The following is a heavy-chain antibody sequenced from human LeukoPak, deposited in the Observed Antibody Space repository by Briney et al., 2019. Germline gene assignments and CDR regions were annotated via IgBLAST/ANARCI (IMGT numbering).Heavy chain of an antibody. CDR3: ARGLTYYDFWSGYCLDY. V-gene: IGHV3-21*01. Sequence: GGSLRLSCAASGFTFSSYSMNWVRQAPGKGLGWVSSISSSSSYIYYADSVKGRFTISRDNAKNSLYLQMNSLRAEDTAVYYCARGLTYYDFWSGYCLDYWGQGTLVTVSS. CDR1: GFTFSSYS. D-gene: IGHD3-3*01. J-gene: IGHJ4*02. CDR2: ISSSSSYI.